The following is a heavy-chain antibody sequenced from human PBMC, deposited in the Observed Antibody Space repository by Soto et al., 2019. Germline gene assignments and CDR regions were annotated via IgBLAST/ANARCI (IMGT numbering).Heavy chain of an antibody. CDR3: ARQGYCSTTDCSTVDY. D-gene: IGHD2-2*02. Sequence: PGESLKISWKGSGYSFTSYWIGWVRQMPGKGLEWLGIIYPGDSHTRYSPSFQGQVTISADKSISTAYLQWNSLKASDTAIYYCARQGYCSTTDCSTVDYWGQGTRGTV. V-gene: IGHV5-51*01. CDR1: GYSFTSYW. CDR2: IYPGDSHT. J-gene: IGHJ4*02.